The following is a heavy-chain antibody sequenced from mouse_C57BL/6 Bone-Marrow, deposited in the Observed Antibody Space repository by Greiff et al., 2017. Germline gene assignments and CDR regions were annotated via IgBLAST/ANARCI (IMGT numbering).Heavy chain of an antibody. J-gene: IGHJ4*01. D-gene: IGHD1-1*01. V-gene: IGHV8-12*01. Sequence: QVTLKECGPGILQSSQTLSLTCSFSGFSLSTSGMGVSWIRQPSGKGLEWLAHIYWDDDKRYNPSLKSRLTISKDTSRNQVFLTITSVDTADTATYYCARRATTVVGYAMDYWGQGTSVTVSS. CDR2: IYWDDDK. CDR1: GFSLSTSGMG. CDR3: ARRATTVVGYAMDY.